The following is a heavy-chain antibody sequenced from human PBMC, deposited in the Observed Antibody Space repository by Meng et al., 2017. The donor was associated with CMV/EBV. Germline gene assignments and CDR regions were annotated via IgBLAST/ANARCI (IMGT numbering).Heavy chain of an antibody. V-gene: IGHV1-8*01. J-gene: IGHJ6*02. CDR1: GYTFTSYD. D-gene: IGHD4-11*01. CDR3: ARGTQHTTVTTLYYYYYGMDV. Sequence: ASVKVSCKASGYTFTSYDINWVRQATGQGLEWMGWMNPNSGNTGYAQKFQGRVTMTRNTSISTAYMELSSLRSEDTAVYYCARGTQHTTVTTLYYYYYGMDVWGQGTTVTVSS. CDR2: MNPNSGNT.